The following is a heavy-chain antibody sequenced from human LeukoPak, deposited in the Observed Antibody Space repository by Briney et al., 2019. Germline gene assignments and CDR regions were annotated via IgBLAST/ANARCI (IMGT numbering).Heavy chain of an antibody. V-gene: IGHV1-2*02. CDR2: INPNSGGT. CDR3: ARALPAAIFNCYYGMDA. CDR1: GYTFTGYY. Sequence: ASVKVSCKASGYTFTGYYMHWVRPAPGQELEWMGWINPNSGGTNYAQKFQGRVTMTRDTSISTAYMELSRLRSDDTAVYYCARALPAAIFNCYYGMDAWGQGTTVTVSS. J-gene: IGHJ6*02. D-gene: IGHD2-2*02.